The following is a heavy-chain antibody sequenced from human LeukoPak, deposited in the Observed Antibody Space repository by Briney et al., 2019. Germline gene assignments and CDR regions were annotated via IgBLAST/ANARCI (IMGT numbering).Heavy chain of an antibody. CDR2: IYYSGST. D-gene: IGHD2-15*01. CDR1: GGSISSYY. V-gene: IGHV4-59*01. J-gene: IGHJ4*02. Sequence: PSETLSLTCTVSGGSISSYYWSWIRQPPGKGLEWIGYIYYSGSTNYNPSLKSRVTISVDTSKNQFSLKLSSVTAADTAVYYCARGLSCSGNTCYAAHFDSWGQGTLVTVSS. CDR3: ARGLSCSGNTCYAAHFDS.